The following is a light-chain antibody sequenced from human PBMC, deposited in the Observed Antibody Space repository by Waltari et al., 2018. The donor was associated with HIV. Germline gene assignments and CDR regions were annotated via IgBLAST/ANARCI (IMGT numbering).Light chain of an antibody. V-gene: IGLV2-14*03. CDR1: SSDIGAYEY. CDR3: SSYTTTNTII. J-gene: IGLJ2*01. CDR2: DVF. Sequence: QSALTHPASVSGSPGQSITISCTGTSSDIGAYEYVSWYRQHPDKAPQLLIYDVFYRPSGVSHRFSGSKSGNTASLTISGLQAEDEAVYSCSSYTTTNTIIFGGGTKLTVL.